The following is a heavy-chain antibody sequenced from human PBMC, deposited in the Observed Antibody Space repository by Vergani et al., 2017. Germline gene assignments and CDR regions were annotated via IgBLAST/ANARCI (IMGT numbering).Heavy chain of an antibody. Sequence: QAQLQESGPGLVKPSETLSLTCAVSGYSISSGYYWGWIRQPPGKGLEWIGSIYHSGSTYYNPSLKSRVTISVDTSKNQFSLKLSSVTAADTAVYYCARDFFGESHPDSNNWFDPWGQGTLVTVSS. CDR1: GYSISSGYY. D-gene: IGHD3-3*01. J-gene: IGHJ5*02. V-gene: IGHV4-38-2*02. CDR3: ARDFFGESHPDSNNWFDP. CDR2: IYHSGST.